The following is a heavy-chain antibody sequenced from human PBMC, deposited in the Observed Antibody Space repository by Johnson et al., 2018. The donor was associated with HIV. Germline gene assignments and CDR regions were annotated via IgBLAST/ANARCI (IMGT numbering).Heavy chain of an antibody. CDR1: GFTFSSYA. V-gene: IGHV3-30-3*01. Sequence: QMQLVESGGGVVQPGRSLRLSCAASGFTFSSYAMHWVRQAPGKGLEWVAVISYDGSNKYYADSVKGRFTISSDNSKNTLYLQMNRLRAEDTAVYYCANFRGTTRNPDAFDIWGQGTMVTVSS. CDR2: ISYDGSNK. D-gene: IGHD1-1*01. J-gene: IGHJ3*02. CDR3: ANFRGTTRNPDAFDI.